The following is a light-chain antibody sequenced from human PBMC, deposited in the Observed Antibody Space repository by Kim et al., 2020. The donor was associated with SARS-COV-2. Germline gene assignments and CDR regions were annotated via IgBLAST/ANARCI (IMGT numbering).Light chain of an antibody. Sequence: DIVMTQSPDSLAVSLGERATINSKSSQSVLYSSNNKNYLAWYQQKPGQPPKLLIYWASTRESGVPDRFSGSGSGTDFTLTISSLQAEDVAVYYCQQYYSTPPYTFGQGTKLEI. CDR3: QQYYSTPPYT. J-gene: IGKJ2*01. V-gene: IGKV4-1*01. CDR2: WAS. CDR1: QSVLYSSNNKNY.